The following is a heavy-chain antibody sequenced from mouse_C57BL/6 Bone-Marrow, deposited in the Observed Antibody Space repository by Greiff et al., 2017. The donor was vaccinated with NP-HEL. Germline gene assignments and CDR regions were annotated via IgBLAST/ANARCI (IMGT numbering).Heavy chain of an antibody. V-gene: IGHV1-52*01. CDR3: ARRGGLLDY. CDR1: GYTFTSYW. Sequence: VQLQQPGAELVRPGSSVKLSCKASGYTFTSYWMHWVKQRPIQGLEWIGNIDPSDSETHYNQKFKDKATLTVDKSSSTAYMQRSSLTSEDSAVYYCARRGGLLDYWGQGTTLTVSS. J-gene: IGHJ2*01. CDR2: IDPSDSET. D-gene: IGHD3-3*01.